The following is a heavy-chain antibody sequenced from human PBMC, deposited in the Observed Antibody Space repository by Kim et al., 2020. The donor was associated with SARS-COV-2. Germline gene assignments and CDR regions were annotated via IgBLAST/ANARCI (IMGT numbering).Heavy chain of an antibody. CDR1: GGSISSSYYY. CDR2: FYYSGTS. CDR3: ASSYYDILTGHNWFDP. D-gene: IGHD3-9*01. Sequence: SETLSLTCTVSGGSISSSYYYWGWIRQPPGKGLDWIGTFYYSGTSYYNPSLKSRVTISVDTSENPFSLHLTSVTAADTALYYCASSYYDILTGHNWFDP. J-gene: IGHJ5*02. V-gene: IGHV4-39*01.